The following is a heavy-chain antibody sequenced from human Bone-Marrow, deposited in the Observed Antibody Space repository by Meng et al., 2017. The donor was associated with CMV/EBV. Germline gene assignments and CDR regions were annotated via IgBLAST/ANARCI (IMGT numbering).Heavy chain of an antibody. J-gene: IGHJ4*02. CDR1: GFTFDDYA. CDR2: ISWNSGSI. D-gene: IGHD6-19*01. CDR3: AKDIRYSSGWYRISGIDY. Sequence: SLKISCAASGFTFDDYAMHWVRQAPGKGLEWVSGISWNSGSIGYADSVKGRFTISRDNAKNSLYLQMNSLRAEDTALYYCAKDIRYSSGWYRISGIDYWGQGTLVTVSS. V-gene: IGHV3-9*01.